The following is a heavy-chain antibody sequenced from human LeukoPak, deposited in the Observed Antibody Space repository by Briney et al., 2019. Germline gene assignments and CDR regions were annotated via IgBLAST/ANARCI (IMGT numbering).Heavy chain of an antibody. V-gene: IGHV4-38-2*01. J-gene: IGHJ4*02. CDR2: IYHSGST. Sequence: SETLSLTCAVSDYSISSGYYWGWIRQPPGKGLDWIGSIYHSGSTYYNPSLKSRVTISVDTSKNQFSLKLSSVTAADTAVYYCARHYNYDSSGYPLDYWRQRTLVTVSS. D-gene: IGHD3-22*01. CDR3: ARHYNYDSSGYPLDY. CDR1: DYSISSGYY.